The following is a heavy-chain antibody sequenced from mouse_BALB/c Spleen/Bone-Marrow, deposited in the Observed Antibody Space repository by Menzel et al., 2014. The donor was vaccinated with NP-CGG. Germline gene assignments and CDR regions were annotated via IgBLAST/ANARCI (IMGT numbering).Heavy chain of an antibody. J-gene: IGHJ3*01. Sequence: QVQLQQSGAGLARPGASVKMSCKASGYTFTSYTMHWVKQRPGQGLEWIGYINPSSGYTNYNQKFKDKATLTADKSSGTAYMQLSSLTSEDSAVYYCAAGYYGNSGWFAYWGQGTLVTVSA. CDR2: INPSSGYT. CDR3: AAGYYGNSGWFAY. CDR1: GYTFTSYT. V-gene: IGHV1-4*01. D-gene: IGHD2-1*01.